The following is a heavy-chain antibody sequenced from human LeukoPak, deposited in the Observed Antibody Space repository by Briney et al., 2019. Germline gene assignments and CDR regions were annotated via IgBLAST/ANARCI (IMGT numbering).Heavy chain of an antibody. CDR2: INHSGST. Sequence: SETLSLTCTVSGYSISSGYYWSWVRQPPGKGLEWIGEINHSGSTNYNPSLKSRVTISVDTSKNQFSLKLSSVTAADTAVYYCARRKRNHWFDPWGQGTLVTVSS. CDR3: ARRKRNHWFDP. V-gene: IGHV4-38-2*02. J-gene: IGHJ5*02. CDR1: GYSISSGYY. D-gene: IGHD1-14*01.